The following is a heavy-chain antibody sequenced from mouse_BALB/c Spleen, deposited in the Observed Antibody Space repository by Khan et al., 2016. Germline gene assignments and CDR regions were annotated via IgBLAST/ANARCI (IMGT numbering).Heavy chain of an antibody. J-gene: IGHJ4*01. CDR3: ARSYYGYFAMDY. V-gene: IGHV1-77*01. CDR2: IFPGSGST. CDR1: GYTFTDYY. D-gene: IGHD1-2*01. Sequence: VQLQQSGTELPRPGASVKLSCKASGYTFTDYYLHWVKQRTGQGLEWIGEIFPGSGSTYYNEKFKGMASLTADTSSSTAYMQLSSLTSEDSAVYFCARSYYGYFAMDYWGHGASVTVSS.